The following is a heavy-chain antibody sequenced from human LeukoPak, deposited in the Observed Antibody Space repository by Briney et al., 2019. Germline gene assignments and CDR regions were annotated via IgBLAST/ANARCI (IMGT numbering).Heavy chain of an antibody. V-gene: IGHV3-11*01. CDR3: ARDRLGDYDHSGYYDK. CDR1: GFTFSDYY. D-gene: IGHD3-22*01. CDR2: ICDSGRTI. Sequence: GGSLRLSCAASGFTFSDYYMSWIRQAPGKGREWVSYICDSGRTIYYADSVKGRFTISRDNAKNSVYLQMNNLGAEDTAVYYCARDRLGDYDHSGYYDKWGQGTLVTVSS. J-gene: IGHJ4*02.